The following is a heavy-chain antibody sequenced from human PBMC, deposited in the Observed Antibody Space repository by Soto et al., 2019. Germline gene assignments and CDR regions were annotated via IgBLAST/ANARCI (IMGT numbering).Heavy chain of an antibody. Sequence: PSETLSLTCTVSGGSIGSYYWSWIRQPPGKGLEWIGYIYYSGSTNYNPSLKSRVTISVDTSKNQFSLKLSSVTAADTAVYYCARAAAGGGTFDYWGQGTLVTVSS. V-gene: IGHV4-59*01. CDR2: IYYSGST. J-gene: IGHJ4*02. CDR1: GGSIGSYY. CDR3: ARAAAGGGTFDY. D-gene: IGHD6-13*01.